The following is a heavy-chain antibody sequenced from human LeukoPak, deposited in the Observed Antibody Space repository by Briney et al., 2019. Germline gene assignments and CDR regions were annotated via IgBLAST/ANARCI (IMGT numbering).Heavy chain of an antibody. D-gene: IGHD3-3*01. J-gene: IGHJ4*02. Sequence: GGSLRLSCAASGFTFSDYYMSWIRQAPGKGLEWVSYISSSGSTIYYADSVKGRFTISRDKAKNSLYLQMNSLRADDTALYYCAKARPGSYDFWSGFDYGGQGTLVTVSA. CDR3: AKARPGSYDFWSGFDY. CDR2: ISSSGSTI. V-gene: IGHV3-11*01. CDR1: GFTFSDYY.